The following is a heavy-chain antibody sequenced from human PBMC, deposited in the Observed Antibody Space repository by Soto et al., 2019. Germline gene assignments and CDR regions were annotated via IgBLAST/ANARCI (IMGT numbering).Heavy chain of an antibody. J-gene: IGHJ4*02. D-gene: IGHD5-18*01. CDR2: ISTYNGNT. CDR1: GYNFTSYG. V-gene: IGHV1-18*01. Sequence: QVQLVQSGAEVKKPGASVKVSCKASGYNFTSYGISWVRQAPGQGLEWMGWISTYNGNTNSAQKFQGRVTMTTDTSTSIAYMELRSLRSDDTAVYYCARDYCYGIFGYWGQGTLVTVSS. CDR3: ARDYCYGIFGY.